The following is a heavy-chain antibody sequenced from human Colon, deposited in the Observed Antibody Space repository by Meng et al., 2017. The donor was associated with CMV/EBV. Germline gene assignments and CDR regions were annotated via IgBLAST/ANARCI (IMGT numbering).Heavy chain of an antibody. CDR3: VRDGAPTYYDFWSGPTYYYYGMDV. J-gene: IGHJ6*02. Sequence: GESLKISCAASGFTFSSYAMHWVRQAPGKGLEWVAVISYDGSNKYYADSVKGRFTISRDNSKNTLYLQMNSLRAEDTAVYYCVRDGAPTYYDFWSGPTYYYYGMDVWGQGTTVTVSS. CDR2: ISYDGSNK. D-gene: IGHD3-3*01. CDR1: GFTFSSYA. V-gene: IGHV3-30-3*01.